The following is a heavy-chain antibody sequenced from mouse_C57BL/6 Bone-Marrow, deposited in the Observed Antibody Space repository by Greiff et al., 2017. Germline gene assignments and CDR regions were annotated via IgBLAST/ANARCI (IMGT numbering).Heavy chain of an antibody. CDR1: GYTFTSYW. J-gene: IGHJ3*01. CDR2: IDPNSGGT. CDR3: ARKEGLYSNAWFAY. Sequence: VQLQQPGAELVKPGASVKLSCKASGYTFTSYWMHWVKQRPGRGLEWIGRIDPNSGGTKYNEKFKSKATLTVDKPSSTAYMQLSSLTSEDAAVYYGARKEGLYSNAWFAYWGQGTLVTVSA. D-gene: IGHD2-5*01. V-gene: IGHV1-72*01.